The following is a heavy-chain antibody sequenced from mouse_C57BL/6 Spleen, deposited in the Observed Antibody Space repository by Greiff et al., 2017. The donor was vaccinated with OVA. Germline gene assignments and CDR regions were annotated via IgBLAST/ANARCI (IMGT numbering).Heavy chain of an antibody. CDR3: ARKGPLRAWFAY. CDR1: GYTFTSYW. Sequence: VQLQQPGAELVMPGASVKLSCKASGYTFTSYWMHWVKPRPGQGLEWIGEIDPSDSYTNYNQKFKGKSTLTVDKSSSTAYMQLSSLTSEDSAVYYCARKGPLRAWFAYWGQGTLVTVSA. CDR2: IDPSDSYT. D-gene: IGHD2-12*01. V-gene: IGHV1-69*01. J-gene: IGHJ3*01.